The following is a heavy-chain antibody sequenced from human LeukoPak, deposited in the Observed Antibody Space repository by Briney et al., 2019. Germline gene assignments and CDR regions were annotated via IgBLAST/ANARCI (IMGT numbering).Heavy chain of an antibody. CDR1: GYTFTGYH. V-gene: IGHV1-2*02. CDR2: INPNTGDT. D-gene: IGHD5-24*01. J-gene: IGHJ4*02. CDR3: TRGPEMATILFEY. Sequence: ASVKVSYKASGYTFTGYHMHWVRQAPGQGLEWMGWINPNTGDTNYAQKFQGRVTMTRDTSISAAYMELSWLRSDDTAVYYCTRGPEMATILFEYWGQGTLVTVSS.